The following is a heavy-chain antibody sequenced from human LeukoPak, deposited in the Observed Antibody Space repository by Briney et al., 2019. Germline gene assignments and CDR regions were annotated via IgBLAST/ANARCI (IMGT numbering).Heavy chain of an antibody. Sequence: GGSLRLSCAASGFTFSSYGMSWVRQAPGKGLEGVSAISGSGGSTYYADSVKGRFTISRDNSKNTLYLQMNSLRAEDTAVYYCATYRQVLLPFESWGQGTLVTVSS. V-gene: IGHV3-23*01. CDR1: GFTFSSYG. D-gene: IGHD2-8*02. CDR2: ISGSGGST. J-gene: IGHJ4*02. CDR3: ATYRQVLLPFES.